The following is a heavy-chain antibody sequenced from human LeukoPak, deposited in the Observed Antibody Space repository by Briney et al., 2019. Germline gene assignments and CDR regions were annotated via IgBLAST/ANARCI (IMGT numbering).Heavy chain of an antibody. V-gene: IGHV4-4*07. Sequence: SETLSLTCTVSGGSISSYYWSWIRQPAGKGLEWIGRIYTSGSTNYNPSLKSRVTMSVDTSRNQFSLKLSSVTAADTAVYYCARDRYYYDSSGYLFDYWGQGTLVTVSS. CDR2: IYTSGST. J-gene: IGHJ4*02. CDR3: ARDRYYYDSSGYLFDY. D-gene: IGHD3-22*01. CDR1: GGSISSYY.